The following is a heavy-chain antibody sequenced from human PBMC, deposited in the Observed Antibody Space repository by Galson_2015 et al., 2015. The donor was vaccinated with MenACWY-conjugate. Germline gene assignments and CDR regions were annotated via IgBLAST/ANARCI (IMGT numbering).Heavy chain of an antibody. J-gene: IGHJ6*02. V-gene: IGHV1-18*01. CDR2: ISAYNGNT. D-gene: IGHD2-2*02. CDR3: ARDAGIVVVPAAIRLFYYYGMDV. Sequence: SVKVSCKASGYTFTSYGISWVRQAPGQGLEWMGWISAYNGNTNYAQKLQGRVTMTTDTSTSTAYMELRSLRSDDTAVYYCARDAGIVVVPAAIRLFYYYGMDVWGQGTTVTVSS. CDR1: GYTFTSYG.